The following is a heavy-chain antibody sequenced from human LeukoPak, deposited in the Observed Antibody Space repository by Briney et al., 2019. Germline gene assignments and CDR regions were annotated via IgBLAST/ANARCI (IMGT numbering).Heavy chain of an antibody. J-gene: IGHJ4*02. CDR3: ATKSGNYYNY. CDR1: GFTFSDYY. D-gene: IGHD1-26*01. CDR2: IKQDGSEK. Sequence: PGGSLRLSCAASGFTFSDYYMSWVRQAPGKGLEWVANIKQDGSEKYYVDSVKGRFTISRDNAKKSLYLQINSLRTEDTAVYYCATKSGNYYNYWGRGSLVTVSS. V-gene: IGHV3-7*03.